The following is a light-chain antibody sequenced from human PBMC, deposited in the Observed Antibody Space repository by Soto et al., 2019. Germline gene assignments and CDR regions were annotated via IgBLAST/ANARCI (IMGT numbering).Light chain of an antibody. CDR1: QSVSNY. V-gene: IGKV3-20*01. Sequence: ETVLTQSPATLSLSPVERATLSCMASQSVSNYLAWYQQKPGQAPRLLIYGASSRATGIPDRFSGSGSGTDFTLTISRLEPEDFAVYYCQQYGSSPPWTFGQGTKVDIK. CDR3: QQYGSSPPWT. J-gene: IGKJ1*01. CDR2: GAS.